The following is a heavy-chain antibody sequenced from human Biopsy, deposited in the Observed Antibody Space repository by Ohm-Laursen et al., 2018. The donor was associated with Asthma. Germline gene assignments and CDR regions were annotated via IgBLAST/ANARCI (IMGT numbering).Heavy chain of an antibody. CDR2: ISYDGNHK. CDR1: GFMFRSFG. D-gene: IGHD5-12*01. CDR3: AKRRGYSGHDNDY. V-gene: IGHV3-30*18. Sequence: SLRLSCAAPGFMFRSFGMHWVRQAPGKGLEWVAVISYDGNHKFYEDSVKGRFTISRDNSKNTLYLQMNSLRTEDAAVYYCAKRRGYSGHDNDYWGQGTLVIVSS. J-gene: IGHJ4*02.